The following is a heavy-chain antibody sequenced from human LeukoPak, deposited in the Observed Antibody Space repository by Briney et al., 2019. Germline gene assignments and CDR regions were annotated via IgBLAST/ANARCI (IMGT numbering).Heavy chain of an antibody. CDR2: ISSSSSYI. CDR3: ARDLGCTTSCYAGY. V-gene: IGHV3-21*01. Sequence: GGPLRLPCAASGFTFSSYSMNWVRQAPGKGLEWVSSISSSSSYIYYADSVKGRFTISRDNAKNSLYLQMNSLRAEDTAVYYCARDLGCTTSCYAGYWGQGTLVTVSS. CDR1: GFTFSSYS. J-gene: IGHJ4*02. D-gene: IGHD2-2*01.